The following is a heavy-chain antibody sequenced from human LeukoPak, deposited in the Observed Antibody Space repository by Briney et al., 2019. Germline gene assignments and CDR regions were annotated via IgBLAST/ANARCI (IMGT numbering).Heavy chain of an antibody. D-gene: IGHD6-19*01. CDR2: INPSSGNT. CDR1: GYTFISYY. CDR3: ARRGEASGSSGWLNWFDP. V-gene: IGHV1-46*01. J-gene: IGHJ5*02. Sequence: ASVKVSCKASGYTFISYYIHWVRQAPGQGLEWMGLINPSSGNTPYAQQFQGRATMTRDTSTSTVYMELSSLRSEDTAVYYCARRGEASGSSGWLNWFDPWGQGTLVTVFS.